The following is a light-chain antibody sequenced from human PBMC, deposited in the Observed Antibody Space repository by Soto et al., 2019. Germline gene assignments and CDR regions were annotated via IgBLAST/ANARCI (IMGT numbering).Light chain of an antibody. CDR1: HDIKKY. CDR2: DAS. V-gene: IGKV1-33*01. Sequence: DIQMTQSPSSLSASVGDRVTITCQASHDIKKYLNWYQEKPGKAPKLLIYDASNLQTGVPSRFSGSGSGTHSTFTISSLQPEDIATYYSQRYDSLPPTFGQGTRLDIK. J-gene: IGKJ5*01. CDR3: QRYDSLPPT.